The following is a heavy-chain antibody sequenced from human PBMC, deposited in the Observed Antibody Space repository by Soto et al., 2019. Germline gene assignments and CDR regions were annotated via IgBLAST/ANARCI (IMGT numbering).Heavy chain of an antibody. Sequence: QVQLVQSGTEVKKPGSSVTVSCKASGGPYGKYSISWVRQAPGQGLEWMGRIIPIFDITNYAQKFQGRVTFTADKSTRTVYMDLSSLRSDDTAVYYCARSLLGDYYDSDGLDNWGQGTLVTVSS. CDR1: GGPYGKYS. CDR2: IIPIFDIT. D-gene: IGHD3-22*01. J-gene: IGHJ4*02. V-gene: IGHV1-69*02. CDR3: ARSLLGDYYDSDGLDN.